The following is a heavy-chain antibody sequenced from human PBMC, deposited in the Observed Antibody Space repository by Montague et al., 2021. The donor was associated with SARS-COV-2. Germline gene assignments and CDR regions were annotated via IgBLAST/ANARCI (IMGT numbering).Heavy chain of an antibody. D-gene: IGHD3-22*01. Sequence: SLRLSCGASGFTFSSYGMHWVRQAPGKGLEWVAVIWYDGSNKYYADSVKGRFTISRDNSKNTLYLQMNSLRAEDTAVYYCARDLAPYYYDSSGPELVDVWGQGTTVTVSS. V-gene: IGHV3-33*01. J-gene: IGHJ6*02. CDR2: IWYDGSNK. CDR3: ARDLAPYYYDSSGPELVDV. CDR1: GFTFSSYG.